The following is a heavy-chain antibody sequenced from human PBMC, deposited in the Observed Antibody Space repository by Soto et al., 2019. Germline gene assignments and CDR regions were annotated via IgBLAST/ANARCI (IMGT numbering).Heavy chain of an antibody. CDR1: GFTFDDYA. V-gene: IGHV3-9*01. D-gene: IGHD3-10*01. Sequence: VQLVESGGGLVQPGRSLRLSCAASGFTFDDYAMHWVRQAPGKGLEWVSGISWHSGSIGYADSVKGRFTISRDNAKNSLYLQMNTLRAADTALYYCAKDRGSTNYYGSGYWGQGTLVTVSS. CDR3: AKDRGSTNYYGSGY. CDR2: ISWHSGSI. J-gene: IGHJ4*02.